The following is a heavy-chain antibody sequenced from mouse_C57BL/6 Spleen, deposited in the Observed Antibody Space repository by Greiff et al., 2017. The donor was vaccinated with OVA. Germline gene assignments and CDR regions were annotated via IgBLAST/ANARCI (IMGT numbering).Heavy chain of an antibody. CDR1: GFTFNTYA. CDR2: IRSKSSNYAT. V-gene: IGHV10-3*01. J-gene: IGHJ1*03. Sequence: EVKLVESGGGLVQPKGSLKLSCAASGFTFNTYAMHWVRQAPGKGLEWVARIRSKSSNYATYYADSVKDRFTISRDDSQSMLYLQMNNLKTEDTAMYYCVRGGLYYYGSSYWYFDVWGTGTTVTVSS. D-gene: IGHD1-1*01. CDR3: VRGGLYYYGSSYWYFDV.